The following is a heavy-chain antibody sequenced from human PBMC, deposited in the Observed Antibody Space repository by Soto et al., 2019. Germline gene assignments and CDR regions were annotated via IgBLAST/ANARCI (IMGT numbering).Heavy chain of an antibody. CDR1: GFTFDDYA. CDR3: AKDIEQLGDYYYSGMDV. Sequence: EVQLVESGGGLVQPGRSLRLSCAASGFTFDDYAMHWVRQAPGKGLEWVSGISWNSGSIGYADSVKGRFTISRDNAKNSLYLQMNSLRAEDTALYYCAKDIEQLGDYYYSGMDVWGQGTTVTVSS. CDR2: ISWNSGSI. J-gene: IGHJ6*02. V-gene: IGHV3-9*01. D-gene: IGHD6-6*01.